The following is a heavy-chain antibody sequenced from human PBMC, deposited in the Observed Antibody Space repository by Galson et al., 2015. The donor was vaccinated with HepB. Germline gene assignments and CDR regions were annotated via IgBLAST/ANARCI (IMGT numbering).Heavy chain of an antibody. CDR3: ASCSAPRDAFDI. V-gene: IGHV1-69*04. J-gene: IGHJ3*02. Sequence: SVKLSCKASGGTFSSYAISWVRQAPGQGLEWMGRIIPILGIANYAQKFQGRVTITEDKSTSTAYIKLNSLRSEDKAVYYFASCSAPRDAFDIWRQETMGTVSS. D-gene: IGHD6-6*01. CDR1: GGTFSSYA. CDR2: IIPILGIA.